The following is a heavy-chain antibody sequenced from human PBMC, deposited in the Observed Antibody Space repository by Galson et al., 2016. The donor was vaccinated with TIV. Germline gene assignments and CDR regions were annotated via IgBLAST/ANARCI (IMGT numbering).Heavy chain of an antibody. D-gene: IGHD6-6*01. CDR1: GYTFTGYY. CDR2: VNPESGDT. V-gene: IGHV1-2*02. Sequence: SVKVSCKASGYTFTGYYIHWLRQAPGQGPAWMGWVNPESGDTKYAQEFKGRVTMTRDTSSGTAYMELSSLRLEDTAVYYCARVRRGGCSRSSGNYDYYMDVWGEGTTVTVSS. CDR3: ARVRRGGCSRSSGNYDYYMDV. J-gene: IGHJ6*03.